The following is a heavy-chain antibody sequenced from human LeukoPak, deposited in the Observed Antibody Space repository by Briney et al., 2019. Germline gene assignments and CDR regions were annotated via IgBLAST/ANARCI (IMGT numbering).Heavy chain of an antibody. CDR1: GFTFSSYD. CDR3: ARDGVGEYSSTFDY. CDR2: IGTAGDT. D-gene: IGHD6-6*01. Sequence: PGGSRRLSCAASGFTFSSYDMHWVRQATGKGLEWVSAIGTAGDTYYPGSVKGRFTISRENAKNSLYLQMNSLRAEDTAVYYCARDGVGEYSSTFDYWGQGTLVTVSS. V-gene: IGHV3-13*01. J-gene: IGHJ4*02.